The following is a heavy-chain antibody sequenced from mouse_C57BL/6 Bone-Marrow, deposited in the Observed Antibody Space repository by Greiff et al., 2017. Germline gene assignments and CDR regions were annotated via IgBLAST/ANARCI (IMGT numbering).Heavy chain of an antibody. CDR1: GYSFTSYY. CDR2: IYPGSGNT. Sequence: VQLVESGPELVKPGASVKISCKASGYSFTSYYIHWVKQRPGQGLEWIGWIYPGSGNTKYNEKFKGKATLTADTSSSTAYMQLSSLTSEDSAVYYCARSIEMSHGNSYAMDYWGQGTSVTVSS. J-gene: IGHJ4*01. V-gene: IGHV1-66*01. CDR3: ARSIEMSHGNSYAMDY. D-gene: IGHD2-1*01.